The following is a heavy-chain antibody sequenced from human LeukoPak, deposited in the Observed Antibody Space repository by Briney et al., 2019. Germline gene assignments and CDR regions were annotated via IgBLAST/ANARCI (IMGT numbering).Heavy chain of an antibody. Sequence: ASVKVSCKASGYTFPSYFMHWVRQAPGQGLEWMGIINPTGGSTTYAQKFQGRVTMTRDTSTSTVYMELSSLRSDDTAVYYCARGGSYATIDYWGQGTLVTVSS. CDR3: ARGGSYATIDY. CDR1: GYTFPSYF. D-gene: IGHD1-26*01. CDR2: INPTGGST. V-gene: IGHV1-46*01. J-gene: IGHJ4*02.